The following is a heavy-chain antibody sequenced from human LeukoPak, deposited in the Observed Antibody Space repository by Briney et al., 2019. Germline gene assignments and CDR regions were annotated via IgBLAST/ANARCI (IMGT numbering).Heavy chain of an antibody. CDR3: ARDPSTLRSPRGGGAFDI. Sequence: PGGSLRLSCAASGFTFSNYWMSWVSQAPGKGLEWVANIKQDGSDKYYVDSVKGRFTISRDNAKNSLYLQMNSLRAEDTAVYYCARDPSTLRSPRGGGAFDIWGQGTMVTVSS. J-gene: IGHJ3*02. V-gene: IGHV3-7*01. CDR2: IKQDGSDK. CDR1: GFTFSNYW. D-gene: IGHD3-10*01.